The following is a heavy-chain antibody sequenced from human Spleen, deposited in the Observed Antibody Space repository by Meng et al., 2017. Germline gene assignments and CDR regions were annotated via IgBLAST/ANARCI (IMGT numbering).Heavy chain of an antibody. D-gene: IGHD3-3*01. CDR1: RFTFSRYW. V-gene: IGHV3-7*01. CDR3: ARSNSLRDFWSGHDDC. Sequence: GGSLRLSCAASRFTFSRYWMSWVRQAPGKGLKWVANIKEDGSEKNYVDSVKGRFTISRDNAKNSLFLQMNSLRAEDTAVYYCARSNSLRDFWSGHDDCWGQGILVTVSS. J-gene: IGHJ4*02. CDR2: IKEDGSEK.